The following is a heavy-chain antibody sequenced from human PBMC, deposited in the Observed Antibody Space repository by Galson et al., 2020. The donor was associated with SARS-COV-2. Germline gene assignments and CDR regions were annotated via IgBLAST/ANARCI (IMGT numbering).Heavy chain of an antibody. CDR2: ISGSGGST. Sequence: GGSLRLSCAASGFTFSSYAMSWVRQAPGKWLEWVSAISGSGGSTHYADSVKGRFTISRDNSKNTLYLQMNSLRAEDTAVYYCAKDLVVYDSLAGLDYWGQGTLVTVSS. D-gene: IGHD3-9*01. CDR1: GFTFSSYA. J-gene: IGHJ4*02. CDR3: AKDLVVYDSLAGLDY. V-gene: IGHV3-23*01.